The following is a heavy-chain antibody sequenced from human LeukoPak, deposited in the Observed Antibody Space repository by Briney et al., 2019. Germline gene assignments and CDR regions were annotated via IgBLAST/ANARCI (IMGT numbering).Heavy chain of an antibody. D-gene: IGHD2-2*01. V-gene: IGHV3-30*18. CDR3: AKDNAGVSTPFDY. CDR2: ISYDGSNK. J-gene: IGHJ4*02. Sequence: PGGSLRLSCEASGFTFSSYGMHWFRQAPGKGLEWVAVISYDGSNKYYADSVKGRFTISRDNSKNTLYLQMNSLRAEDTAVYYCAKDNAGVSTPFDYWGQGTLVTVSS. CDR1: GFTFSSYG.